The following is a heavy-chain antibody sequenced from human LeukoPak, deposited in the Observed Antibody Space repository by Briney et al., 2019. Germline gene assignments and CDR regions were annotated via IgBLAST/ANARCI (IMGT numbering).Heavy chain of an antibody. D-gene: IGHD2-15*01. CDR2: INHSGST. V-gene: IGHV4-34*01. Sequence: SETLSLTCAVYGGSFSGYYWSWIRQPPGKGLEWIGEINHSGSTNYNPSLKSRVTISVGTSKNQFSLKLSSVTAADTAVYYCARNKGFVVVVAATNWFDPWGQGTLVTVSS. CDR1: GGSFSGYY. J-gene: IGHJ5*02. CDR3: ARNKGFVVVVAATNWFDP.